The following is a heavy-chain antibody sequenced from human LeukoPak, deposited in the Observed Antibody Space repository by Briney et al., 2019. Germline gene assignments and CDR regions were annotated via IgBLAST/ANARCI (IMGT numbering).Heavy chain of an antibody. J-gene: IGHJ4*02. CDR3: ARDRDYGDYVLDY. D-gene: IGHD4-17*01. CDR1: GYTFTGYY. CDR2: INPNSGGT. V-gene: IGHV1-2*02. Sequence: ASVKVSCKASGYTFTGYYMHWVRQAPGQGLEWMGWINPNSGGTNYAQKFQGRVTMTRDTSTSTVYMELSSLRSEDTAVYYCARDRDYGDYVLDYWGQGTLVTVSS.